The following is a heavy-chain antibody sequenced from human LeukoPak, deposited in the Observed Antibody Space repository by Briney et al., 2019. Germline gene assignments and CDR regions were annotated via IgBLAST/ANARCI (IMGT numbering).Heavy chain of an antibody. CDR2: ISDDGRNK. CDR1: GFTFNNYG. CDR3: AKDRETTASGTFDY. J-gene: IGHJ4*02. D-gene: IGHD6-13*01. V-gene: IGHV3-30*18. Sequence: PGGSLRLSCAASGFTFNNYGMHYVRQAPGKGLEWVAVISDDGRNKNYADSVKGRFTISRDNANNTLYLQMSSLRAEDTGVYYCAKDRETTASGTFDYWGQGTLVTVSS.